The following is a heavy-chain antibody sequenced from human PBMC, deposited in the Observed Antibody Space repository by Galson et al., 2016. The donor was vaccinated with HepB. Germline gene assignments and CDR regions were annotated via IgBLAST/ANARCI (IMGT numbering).Heavy chain of an antibody. V-gene: IGHV4-39*01. CDR1: GGAISSSSYS. J-gene: IGHJ5*01. D-gene: IGHD3-9*01. CDR2: VYYSGDT. Sequence: ATLSLTCTVSGGAISSSSYSWDWIRQPPGEGPVWIGSVYYSGDTYSNPSLKSRVSISVDTSKKQFSLKLNSVTAADTAVYYCARHRALSYFHDSWGQGILVSVAS. CDR3: ARHRALSYFHDS.